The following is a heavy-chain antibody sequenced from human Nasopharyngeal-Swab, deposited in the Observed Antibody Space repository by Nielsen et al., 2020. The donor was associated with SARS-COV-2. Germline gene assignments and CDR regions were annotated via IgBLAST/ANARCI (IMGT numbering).Heavy chain of an antibody. CDR2: ISTSSTNL. CDR3: ARGPAGSYGDFDY. D-gene: IGHD4-17*01. V-gene: IGHV3-21*01. J-gene: IGHJ4*02. Sequence: VGRAPGRGLEWVSSISTSSTNLYYADSVKGRFTISRDNARNSLYLQMNSLRVEDTAVYYCARGPAGSYGDFDYWGQGILVTVSS.